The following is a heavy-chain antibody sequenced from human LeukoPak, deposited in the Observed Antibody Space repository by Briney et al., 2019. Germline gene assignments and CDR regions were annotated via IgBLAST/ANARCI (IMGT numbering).Heavy chain of an antibody. Sequence: GGSLRLSCAASGFTFSSYWMHWVRHAPGKGLAWVSRINSDGSSTSYADSVKGRFTISRDNAKNTLYLQMNSLRAEDTAVYYCARDGDDHFDYWGPGTLVTVSS. J-gene: IGHJ4*02. V-gene: IGHV3-74*01. CDR3: ARDGDDHFDY. CDR2: INSDGSST. CDR1: GFTFSSYW.